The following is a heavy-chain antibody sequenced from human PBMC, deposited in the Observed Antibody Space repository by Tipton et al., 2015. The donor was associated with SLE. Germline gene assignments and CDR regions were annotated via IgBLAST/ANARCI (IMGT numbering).Heavy chain of an antibody. V-gene: IGHV4-59*12. J-gene: IGHJ6*03. CDR1: GGSMSTYY. Sequence: TLSLTCTVSGGSMSTYYWNWIRQFPGKGLEWIGYFYYSGSTNYNPSLKSRVTISVDTSKNQFSLKLSAVTAADTAVYYCARGVSGYFHYCYMDVWGKGTTVTISS. CDR3: ARGVSGYFHYCYMDV. D-gene: IGHD3-16*01. CDR2: FYYSGST.